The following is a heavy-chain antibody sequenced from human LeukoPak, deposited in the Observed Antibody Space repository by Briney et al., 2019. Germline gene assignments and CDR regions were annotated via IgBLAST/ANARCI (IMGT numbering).Heavy chain of an antibody. CDR2: IYTSETT. Sequence: SETLSLTCTVSGGSISVYYWSRIRQPAGKGLEWIGRIYTSETTNYNPSLKSRVTMSVDTSKNQFSLKLSSVTAADTAVFYCARTVAGKLVFGYWGQGTLVIVSS. D-gene: IGHD6-19*01. CDR1: GGSISVYY. CDR3: ARTVAGKLVFGY. V-gene: IGHV4-4*07. J-gene: IGHJ4*02.